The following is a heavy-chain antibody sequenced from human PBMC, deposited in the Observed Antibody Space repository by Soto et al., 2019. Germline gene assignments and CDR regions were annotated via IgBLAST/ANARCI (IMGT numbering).Heavy chain of an antibody. J-gene: IGHJ6*02. CDR3: AKDKAARPRKGLYYYYGMDV. V-gene: IGHV3-30*18. CDR1: GFTFSSYG. D-gene: IGHD6-6*01. CDR2: ISYDGINK. Sequence: GGSLRLSCAASGFTFSSYGIHWVRQAPGKGLEWVTVISYDGINKYYADSVKGRFTISRDNSKSTLYLQMNSLRAEDTAVYYCAKDKAARPRKGLYYYYGMDVWGQGTTVTVSS.